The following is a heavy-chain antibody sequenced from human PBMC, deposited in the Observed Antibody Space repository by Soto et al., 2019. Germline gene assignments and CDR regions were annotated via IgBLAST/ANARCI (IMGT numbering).Heavy chain of an antibody. V-gene: IGHV3-30*18. CDR2: ISYDGSNK. CDR1: GFTFSSYG. CDR3: AKDLWLLSSSSAPDLDY. D-gene: IGHD6-6*01. Sequence: QVQLVESGGGMVQPGRSLRLSCAASGFTFSSYGMHWVRQAPGKGLEWVAVISYDGSNKYYADSVKGRFTISRDNSKNTLYLQMNSLRAEDTAVYYCAKDLWLLSSSSAPDLDYWGQGTLVTVSS. J-gene: IGHJ4*02.